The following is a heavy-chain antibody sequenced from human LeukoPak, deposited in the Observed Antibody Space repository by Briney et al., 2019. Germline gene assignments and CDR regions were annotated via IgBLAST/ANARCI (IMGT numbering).Heavy chain of an antibody. CDR1: GLTFSNYA. D-gene: IGHD6-13*01. Sequence: GGSLRLSCAASGLTFSNYAMSWVRQAPGKGLEWVSAVSGGSGDNAYYADSVKGRFTISRDNSKNTLYLQMNSLRAEDTAVYYCARGVLGTPGAFDIWGQGTMVTVSS. CDR3: ARGVLGTPGAFDI. J-gene: IGHJ3*02. V-gene: IGHV3-23*01. CDR2: VSGGSGDNA.